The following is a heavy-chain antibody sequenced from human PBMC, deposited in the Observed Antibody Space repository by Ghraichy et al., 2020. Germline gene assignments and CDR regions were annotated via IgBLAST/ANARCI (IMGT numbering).Heavy chain of an antibody. CDR1: GFTFSSYG. V-gene: IGHV3-30*18. J-gene: IGHJ6*02. CDR3: AKDGDYRSWYSSSWQGSYYYYYGMDV. Sequence: GGSLRLSCAASGFTFSSYGMHWVRQAPGKGLEWVAVISYDGSNKYYADSVKGRFTISRDNSKNTLYLQMNSLRAEDTAVYYCAKDGDYRSWYSSSWQGSYYYYYGMDVWGQGTTVTVSS. CDR2: ISYDGSNK. D-gene: IGHD6-13*01.